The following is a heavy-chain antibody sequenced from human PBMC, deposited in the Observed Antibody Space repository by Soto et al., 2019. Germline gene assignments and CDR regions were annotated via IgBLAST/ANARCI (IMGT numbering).Heavy chain of an antibody. V-gene: IGHV4-39*01. J-gene: IGHJ6*02. CDR2: IYYSGST. CDR1: GGSISSSSYY. Sequence: SETLSLTCTVSGGSISSSSYYWGWIRQPPGKGLEWIGSIYYSGSTYYNPSLKSRVTISVDTSKNQFSLKLSSVTAADTAVYYCARGADYYYYGMDVWGQGTTVT. CDR3: ARGADYYYYGMDV.